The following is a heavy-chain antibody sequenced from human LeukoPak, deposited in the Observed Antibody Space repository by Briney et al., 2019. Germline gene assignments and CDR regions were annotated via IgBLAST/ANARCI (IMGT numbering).Heavy chain of an antibody. J-gene: IGHJ4*02. CDR2: IYYSGST. D-gene: IGHD6-19*01. CDR3: ARMATVAGSIVWGTTGALDY. Sequence: PSETLSLTCTVSGGSISSYYWSWIRQPPGKGLEWIGYIYYSGSTNYNPSLKSRVTISVDTSKNQFSLKLSSVTAADTAVYYCARMATVAGSIVWGTTGALDYWGQGTLVTVSS. CDR1: GGSISSYY. V-gene: IGHV4-59*08.